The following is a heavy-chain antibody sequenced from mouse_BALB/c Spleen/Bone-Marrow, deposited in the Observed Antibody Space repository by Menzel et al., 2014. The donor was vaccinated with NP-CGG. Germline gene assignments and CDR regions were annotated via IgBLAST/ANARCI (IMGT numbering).Heavy chain of an antibody. CDR3: AEITTAAYYVMDY. V-gene: IGHV14-3*02. CDR1: GFNIEDTY. J-gene: IGHJ4*01. CDR2: IDPANGNT. D-gene: IGHD1-2*01. Sequence: EVQLQQSGAELVKPGASVKLSCTASGFNIEDTYMHWVKQRPEQGLEWIGRIDPANGNTKYDPKFQGKATITADTSSNTAYLQLSSLTSEDTAVYYCAEITTAAYYVMDYWGQGTSVTVS.